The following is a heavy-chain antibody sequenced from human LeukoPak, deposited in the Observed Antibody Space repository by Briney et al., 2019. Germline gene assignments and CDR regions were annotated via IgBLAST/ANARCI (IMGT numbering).Heavy chain of an antibody. Sequence: GGSLRLSCVASGFTFSNYAMSWVRQAPEKGLDWVSVISGSAHKIRYADPVKGRFTISRDNSENTVYLQMNNLRAEDTALYYCAGRVTGYSSGYVYWGQGTLVTVSS. CDR2: ISGSAHKI. V-gene: IGHV3-23*01. CDR3: AGRVTGYSSGYVY. J-gene: IGHJ4*02. CDR1: GFTFSNYA. D-gene: IGHD5-18*01.